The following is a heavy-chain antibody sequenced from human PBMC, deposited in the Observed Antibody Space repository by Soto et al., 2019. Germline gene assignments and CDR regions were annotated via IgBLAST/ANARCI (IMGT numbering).Heavy chain of an antibody. V-gene: IGHV4-39*01. J-gene: IGHJ5*02. CDR3: ARHYIVTLPVAGPLAVAYIWFDP. D-gene: IGHD2-2*01. Sequence: QLQLQESGPGLVKPSETLSLTCTVSGGSISSSSYYWGWIRQPPGKGLEWVGSMYHSGSTYYNPSLKSRVTISVDTSTKQFSLKLSSVTAADTAVYYCARHYIVTLPVAGPLAVAYIWFDPWGQGTLVTVSS. CDR1: GGSISSSSYY. CDR2: MYHSGST.